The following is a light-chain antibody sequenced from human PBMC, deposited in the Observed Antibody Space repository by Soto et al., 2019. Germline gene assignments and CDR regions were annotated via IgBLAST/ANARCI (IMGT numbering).Light chain of an antibody. CDR2: DVN. CDR3: NSYAGGLVL. CDR1: NNDVGFYNY. V-gene: IGLV2-11*01. Sequence: QSALTQPRSASGSPGQSVTISCTGTNNDVGFYNYVSWYQQQLGKAPKLLIYDVNKRPSGVPPRFSGSKSANTASLTISGLQAADEADYYCNSYAGGLVLFGGGTKVTVL. J-gene: IGLJ2*01.